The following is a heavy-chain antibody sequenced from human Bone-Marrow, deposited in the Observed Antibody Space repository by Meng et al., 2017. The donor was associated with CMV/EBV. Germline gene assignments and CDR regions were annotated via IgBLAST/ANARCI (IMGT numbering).Heavy chain of an antibody. CDR1: GGSISSYY. D-gene: IGHD3-16*02. CDR2: IYTSGST. CDR3: AGYIPGPDAFDI. V-gene: IGHV4-4*07. J-gene: IGHJ3*02. Sequence: GSLRLSCTVSGGSISSYYWSWIRQPAGKGLEWIGRIYTSGSTNYNPSLKSRVTISVDTSKNQFSLKLSSVTAADTAVYYCAGYIPGPDAFDIWGQGTRVTVSS.